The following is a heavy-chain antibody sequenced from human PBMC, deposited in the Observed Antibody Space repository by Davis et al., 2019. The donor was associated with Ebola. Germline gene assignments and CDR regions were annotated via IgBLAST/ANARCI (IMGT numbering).Heavy chain of an antibody. D-gene: IGHD3-10*01. CDR1: GFTFSNYA. V-gene: IGHV3-23*01. J-gene: IGHJ4*02. CDR2: ISGSGGST. Sequence: PGGSLRLSCAASGFTFSNYAMSWVRQAPGKGLEWVSGISGSGGSTYYADSVKGRFTVSRDNSKNTLHLQMTSLRAEDTAAYYCAKYYGSGSYYNFDYWGQGTLVTVSS. CDR3: AKYYGSGSYYNFDY.